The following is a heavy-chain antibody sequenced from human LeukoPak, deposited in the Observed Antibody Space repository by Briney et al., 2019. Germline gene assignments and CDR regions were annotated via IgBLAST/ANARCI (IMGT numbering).Heavy chain of an antibody. CDR2: IYYSGST. CDR3: ARHRYNTIFGVVIVTDFDY. CDR1: GGSISSYY. V-gene: IGHV4-59*08. D-gene: IGHD3-3*01. J-gene: IGHJ4*02. Sequence: SETLSLTYTVSGGSISSYYWSWIRQPPGKGLEWIGYIYYSGSTSYNPSLKRRVTISVQTSKNQFSLRLRSMTAADTAVYYCARHRYNTIFGVVIVTDFDYWGQGTLVTVSS.